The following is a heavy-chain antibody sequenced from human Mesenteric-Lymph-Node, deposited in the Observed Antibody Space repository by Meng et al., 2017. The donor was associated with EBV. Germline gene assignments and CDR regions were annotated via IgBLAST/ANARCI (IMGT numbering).Heavy chain of an antibody. D-gene: IGHD2-15*01. V-gene: IGHV3-20*01. J-gene: IGHJ5*02. Sequence: GPLRGSGPGRGNPSGTLSRTCAVSGGSISSSNWWSWVRQVPGKGLEWVSCIKWNGADTRYADSVKGRFTISRDNAKNSLYLEMNSLRVEDTALYHCARNRGEDGWFDPWGQGTLVTVSS. CDR1: GGSISSSNW. CDR3: ARNRGEDGWFDP. CDR2: IKWNGADT.